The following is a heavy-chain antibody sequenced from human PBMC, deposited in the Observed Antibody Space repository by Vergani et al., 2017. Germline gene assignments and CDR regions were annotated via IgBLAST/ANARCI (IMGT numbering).Heavy chain of an antibody. D-gene: IGHD4/OR15-4a*01. CDR1: GGSIRSGGYY. Sequence: QVQLQESGPGLVKPSQTLSLTCTVSGGSIRSGGYYWSWIRQPPGKGLEWIGYIYYSGSTNYNPSLKSRVTISVDTSKNQFSLKLSSVTAADTALYYCARGRGATGGTNWGQGTLVTVSS. CDR3: ARGRGATGGTN. V-gene: IGHV4-61*08. CDR2: IYYSGST. J-gene: IGHJ4*02.